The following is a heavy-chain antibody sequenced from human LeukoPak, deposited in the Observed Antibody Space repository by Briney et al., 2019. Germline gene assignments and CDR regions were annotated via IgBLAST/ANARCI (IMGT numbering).Heavy chain of an antibody. CDR3: ARRYYTGFFDY. J-gene: IGHJ4*02. Sequence: SETLSLTCTVSGGSISSSSYYWGWIRQPPGKGLEWIGSIYYSGSTYYNPSLKSRVTISVDTSKNQFSLKLSSVTAADTAVYYCARRYYTGFFDYWGQGTLVTVSS. CDR2: IYYSGST. D-gene: IGHD3-3*01. CDR1: GGSISSSSYY. V-gene: IGHV4-39*01.